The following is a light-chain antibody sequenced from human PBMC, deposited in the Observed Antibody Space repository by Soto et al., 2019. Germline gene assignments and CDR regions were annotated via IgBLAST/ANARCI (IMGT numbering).Light chain of an antibody. CDR1: QSINRW. Sequence: IQMTQSPSTLSASIGDTVTITCRASQSINRWLAWYQQRPGEAPRLLIYAASSLQSGVPPRFSGSGSGTDFTHTISSLQPEDFATYYCQQSYTLPITFGQGARLEIK. V-gene: IGKV1-39*01. CDR3: QQSYTLPIT. CDR2: AAS. J-gene: IGKJ5*01.